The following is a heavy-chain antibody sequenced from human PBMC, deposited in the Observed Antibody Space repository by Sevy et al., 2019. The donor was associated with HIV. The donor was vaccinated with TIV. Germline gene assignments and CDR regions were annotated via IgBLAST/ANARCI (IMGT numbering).Heavy chain of an antibody. CDR2: IGAYNGNI. V-gene: IGHV1-18*01. D-gene: IGHD3-10*01. J-gene: IGHJ5*02. Sequence: ASVKVSCKASGYTFSSFGVSWVRQAPGQGLEWMGWIGAYNGNIKYAQNLQDRATMTTDTSTSTAYMELTSLTSDDTAVYFCARISTVRGLFNYFDPWGQGTLVTVSS. CDR3: ARISTVRGLFNYFDP. CDR1: GYTFSSFG.